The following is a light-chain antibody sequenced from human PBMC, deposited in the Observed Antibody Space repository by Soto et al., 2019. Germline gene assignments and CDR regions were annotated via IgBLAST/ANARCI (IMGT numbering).Light chain of an antibody. J-gene: IGKJ4*01. V-gene: IGKV1-39*01. CDR2: AAS. CDR3: QQSYSTPFT. CDR1: QSISTY. Sequence: DLPMTQSPSSLSASVGDRVTLTCRASQSISTYLNWYQQKPGKAPKLLIYAASSLQSGVPSRFSGSGSGTDFTLTISSLQPEDFATYYCQQSYSTPFTFGGGTKSEIK.